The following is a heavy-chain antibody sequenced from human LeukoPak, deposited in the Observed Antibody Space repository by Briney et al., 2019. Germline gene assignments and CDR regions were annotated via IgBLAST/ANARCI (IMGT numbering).Heavy chain of an antibody. CDR1: GFTFSSYS. CDR3: ARAKPKNMVRGLIMRRESRYYFDY. D-gene: IGHD3-10*01. Sequence: GGPLRLSCAASGFTFSSYSMNWVRQAPGKGLEWVSYISSSGSNIYYADSVKGRFTISRDNSKSTLYIQMNSLRAEDTAVYYCARAKPKNMVRGLIMRRESRYYFDYWGQGTLVTVSS. J-gene: IGHJ4*02. V-gene: IGHV3-48*01. CDR2: ISSSGSNI.